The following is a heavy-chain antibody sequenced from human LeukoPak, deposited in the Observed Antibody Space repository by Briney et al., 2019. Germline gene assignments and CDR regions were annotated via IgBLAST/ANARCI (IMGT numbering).Heavy chain of an antibody. CDR1: GYTFTGYY. V-gene: IGHV1-2*02. J-gene: IGHJ6*03. CDR3: ARRGITMVRGMRYYYMDV. D-gene: IGHD3-10*01. CDR2: INPNSGGT. Sequence: ASVTVSCKASGYTFTGYYMHWVRQAPGQGLEWMGWINPNSGGTNYAQKFQGRVTMTRDTSISTAYMELSRLRSDDTAVYYCARRGITMVRGMRYYYMDVWGKGTTVTISS.